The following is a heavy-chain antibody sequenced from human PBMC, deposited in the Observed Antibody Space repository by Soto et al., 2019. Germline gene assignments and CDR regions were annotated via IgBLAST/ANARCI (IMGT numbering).Heavy chain of an antibody. V-gene: IGHV3-30-3*01. J-gene: IGHJ4*02. CDR1: GFSFSTYA. CDR3: ARSIAVAGLDY. CDR2: ISNDGSKR. Sequence: GGSLRLSCATSGFSFSTYAIHWVRQAPGKGLDWVAVISNDGSKRYYAQSVKGRFTISRDNSNNTVDLQMNSLRAEDTALYYCARSIAVAGLDYWGPGTLVTVSS. D-gene: IGHD6-19*01.